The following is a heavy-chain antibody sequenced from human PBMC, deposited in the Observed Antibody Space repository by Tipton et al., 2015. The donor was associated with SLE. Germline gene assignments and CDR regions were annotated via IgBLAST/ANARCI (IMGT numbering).Heavy chain of an antibody. CDR2: IHYSGTT. CDR1: GGSITNHY. J-gene: IGHJ2*01. D-gene: IGHD3-10*01. CDR3: ARGSSASDWYFDL. Sequence: TLSLTCTVSGGSITNHYWNWIRQPPGKGLEWIGYIHYSGTTHDNPSLKSRVTMSVDMSKNQFSLRLTSVTAADTAVYFCARGSSASDWYFDLWGRGTLVTVSS. V-gene: IGHV4-59*11.